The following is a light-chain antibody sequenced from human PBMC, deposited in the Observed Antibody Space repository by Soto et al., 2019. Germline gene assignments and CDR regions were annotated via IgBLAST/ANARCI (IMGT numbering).Light chain of an antibody. Sequence: QSALTQPRSVSGSPGQSVTISCTGTSSDVGGYNYVSWYQLHPGKAPKLIIYDVSKRPSGVPDRFSGSKSGSTASLTISGLQAEDEAGYYCCSYAGIYPYVFGTGTKVTVL. CDR1: SSDVGGYNY. V-gene: IGLV2-11*01. J-gene: IGLJ1*01. CDR2: DVS. CDR3: CSYAGIYPYV.